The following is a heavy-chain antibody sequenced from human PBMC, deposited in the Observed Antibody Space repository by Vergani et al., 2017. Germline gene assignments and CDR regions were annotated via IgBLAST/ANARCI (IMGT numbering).Heavy chain of an antibody. V-gene: IGHV4-31*03. CDR1: GGSLSSGSYY. CDR3: ASQADRNVNPRAFDI. D-gene: IGHD1-14*01. CDR2: IYNSGST. J-gene: IGHJ3*02. Sequence: QVQLQESGPGLLKPSQTLSLTCTVSGGSLSSGSYYWSWVRQRPGKGLEWIGYIYNSGSTYYNPSLKSRVTISVDASKNQFSLKLGSVTAADPAVYYCASQADRNVNPRAFDIWGQGTKVTVSS.